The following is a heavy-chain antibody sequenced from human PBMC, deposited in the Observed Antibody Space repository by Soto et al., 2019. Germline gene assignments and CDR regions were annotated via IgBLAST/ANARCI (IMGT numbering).Heavy chain of an antibody. J-gene: IGHJ6*02. CDR1: GYTFTSYG. V-gene: IGHV1-8*02. D-gene: IGHD6-25*01. CDR2: INANSGNT. Sequence: ASVKGSCKASGYTFTSYGISWVRQTPGQGLEWMGWINANSGNTNYAQKFQGRVTMTTNTSISTAYMELSSLRSEDTAVYYCARERTHYGLDVWGQGTTVTVSS. CDR3: ARERTHYGLDV.